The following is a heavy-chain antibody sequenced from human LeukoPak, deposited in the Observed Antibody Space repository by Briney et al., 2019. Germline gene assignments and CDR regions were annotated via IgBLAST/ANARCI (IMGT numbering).Heavy chain of an antibody. V-gene: IGHV3-7*01. CDR1: GFTFSGYW. CDR3: ARSRPLGY. CDR2: INQNGGEK. D-gene: IGHD6-6*01. Sequence: PGGSLRLSCADSGFTFSGYWMNWVRQAPGKGLEWVANINQNGGEKYYVDSVKGRFTISRDNGKNSLYLQMNSLRAEATAVYYCARSRPLGYWGQGTLVTVSS. J-gene: IGHJ4*02.